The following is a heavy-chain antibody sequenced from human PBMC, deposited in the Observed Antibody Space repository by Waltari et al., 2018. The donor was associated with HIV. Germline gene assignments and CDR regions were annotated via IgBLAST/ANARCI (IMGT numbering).Heavy chain of an antibody. D-gene: IGHD6-6*01. Sequence: EVQLLASGGESTQPGQSLTLSFGGPGPGFAPYVMPRVPRAPGGGLESIASISGGGSKTYYVDSVKGRFTISRDNSKNVMYLKMTNLKVDDTAMYFCAKDLSISSARPRLVSFDFWSQGTQVSVAS. CDR2: ISGGGSKT. V-gene: IGHV3-23*01. J-gene: IGHJ4*02. CDR3: AKDLSISSARPRLVSFDF. CDR1: GPGFAPYV.